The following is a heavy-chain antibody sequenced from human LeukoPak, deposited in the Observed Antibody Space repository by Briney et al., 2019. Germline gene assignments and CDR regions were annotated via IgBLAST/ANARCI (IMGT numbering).Heavy chain of an antibody. CDR2: INHSGST. V-gene: IGHV4-34*01. D-gene: IGHD3-9*01. Sequence: SETLSLTCAVYGGSFSGYLWSWIRQPPGEGLEWIGEINHSGSTNYNPSLKSRVSISVDTSKKQFFLKMSSVTAADTAVYYCARGFHLNYDILTGYYRYGAFDIWGQGTTVTVSS. CDR1: GGSFSGYL. CDR3: ARGFHLNYDILTGYYRYGAFDI. J-gene: IGHJ3*02.